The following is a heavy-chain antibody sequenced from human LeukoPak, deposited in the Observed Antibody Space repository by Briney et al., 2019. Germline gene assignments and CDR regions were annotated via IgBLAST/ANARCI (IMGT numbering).Heavy chain of an antibody. D-gene: IGHD5-12*01. CDR2: INTDGSST. CDR1: GFTFSNYW. V-gene: IGHV3-74*01. J-gene: IGHJ5*02. CDR3: ARDLDGYRSGNGA. Sequence: GESLRLSCAASGFTFSNYWMHWVRQAPGKGLGWVSRINTDGSSTDYADSVKGRFTISRDNAKNTLYLQMNSLRAEDTAVYYCARDLDGYRSGNGAWGQGTLVTVSS.